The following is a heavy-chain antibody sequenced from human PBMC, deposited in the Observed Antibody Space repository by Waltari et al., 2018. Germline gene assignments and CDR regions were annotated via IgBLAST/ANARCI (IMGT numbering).Heavy chain of an antibody. Sequence: QVQLVQSGSEVKKPGSSVNVSCKASGCTFSSSSISWVRQAPGQGLEWMGGISPIFGTANDAQKFQGRVTITADESTSRAYRELSSLRSEDTAVYYCASEEEGVDYWGQGTLVTVSS. D-gene: IGHD3-16*01. CDR2: ISPIFGTA. CDR3: ASEEEGVDY. V-gene: IGHV1-69*01. CDR1: GCTFSSSS. J-gene: IGHJ4*02.